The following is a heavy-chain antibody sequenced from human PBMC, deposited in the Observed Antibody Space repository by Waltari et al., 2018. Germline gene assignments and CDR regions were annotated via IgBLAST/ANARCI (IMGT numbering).Heavy chain of an antibody. J-gene: IGHJ4*02. V-gene: IGHV2-5*01. Sequence: QITLKESGPTLVKPTQTLTLTCTFSGFSLSTSGVGVGWIRQPPGKALEWLALIYWNDDTRYSPSLKSRLTITKDTSKNQVVLTRTNMDPVDTATYYCAHSPGAMGGTGGFDYWGQGTLVTVSS. D-gene: IGHD2-8*02. CDR1: GFSLSTSGVG. CDR3: AHSPGAMGGTGGFDY. CDR2: IYWNDDT.